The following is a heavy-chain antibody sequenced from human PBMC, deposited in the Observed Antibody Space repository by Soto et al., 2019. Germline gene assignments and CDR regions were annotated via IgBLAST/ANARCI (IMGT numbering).Heavy chain of an antibody. D-gene: IGHD6-19*01. CDR3: ASGWYEDYYYGMDV. CDR2: ISAYNGNT. V-gene: IGHV1-18*01. J-gene: IGHJ6*02. CDR1: GYTFTSYG. Sequence: ASVKASCKASGYTFTSYGISWVRQAPGQGLEWMGWISAYNGNTNYAQKLQGRVTMTTDTSTSTAYMELRSLRSDDTAVYYCASGWYEDYYYGMDVWGQGTTVTVSS.